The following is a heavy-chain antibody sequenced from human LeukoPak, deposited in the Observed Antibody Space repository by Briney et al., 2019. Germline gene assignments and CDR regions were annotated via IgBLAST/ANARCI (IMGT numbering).Heavy chain of an antibody. V-gene: IGHV7-4-1*02. CDR2: TNTNTGNT. J-gene: IGHJ6*03. CDR1: AYTFTSNA. CDR3: ARAPTWKGYYYYMDV. Sequence: GASVNLSCNASAYTFTSNAMNWVRHAPGQGLELKGWTNTNTGNTTNAHGFTGRFVFTLDTSVSTAYLQLSSLKAEDTAVYYCARAPTWKGYYYYMDVWGKGTTVTVSS. D-gene: IGHD1-1*01.